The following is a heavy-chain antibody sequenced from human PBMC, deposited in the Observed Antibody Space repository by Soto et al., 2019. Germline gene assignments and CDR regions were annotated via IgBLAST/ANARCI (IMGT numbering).Heavy chain of an antibody. D-gene: IGHD6-19*01. CDR2: ISTSGST. CDR3: ARDLRSASGWYAPGY. V-gene: IGHV3-23*01. J-gene: IGHJ4*02. Sequence: HPGGSLRLSCAASGYSFGSYAMMWVRQAPGKGLEWVSSISTSGSTYYADSIKGRFTFSRDNSRNTVYLQMNSLRAEDTAVYYCARDLRSASGWYAPGYWGQGTLVTSPQ. CDR1: GYSFGSYA.